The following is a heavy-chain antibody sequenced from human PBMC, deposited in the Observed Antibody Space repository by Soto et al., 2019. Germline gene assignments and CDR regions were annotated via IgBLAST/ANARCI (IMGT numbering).Heavy chain of an antibody. Sequence: QVHLQESGPDLVRPSETLSLTCSFFGGSISSDNWWSWVRQTPGKGLEWIGEIYHSGNTNYNPSLKSRVTISVDKSKYQFSLKVTSVTAADTALYYCARLSASSKLRGVVINWGQGTLVTVSS. CDR3: ARLSASSKLRGVVIN. D-gene: IGHD3-10*01. CDR1: GGSISSDNW. CDR2: IYHSGNT. J-gene: IGHJ4*02. V-gene: IGHV4-4*02.